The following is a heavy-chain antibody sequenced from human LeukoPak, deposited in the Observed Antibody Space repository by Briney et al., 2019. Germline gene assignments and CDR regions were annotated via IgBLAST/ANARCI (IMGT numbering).Heavy chain of an antibody. D-gene: IGHD3-22*01. V-gene: IGHV1-8*01. CDR1: GYTFTSYD. CDR2: MNPNSGNT. J-gene: IGHJ5*02. CDR3: ARSFTMIVVPQGNWFDP. Sequence: GASVKVSCKASGYTFTSYDINWMRQATGQGLEWMGWMNPNSGNTGYAQKFQGRVTMTRNTSISTAYMELSSLRSEDTAVYYCARSFTMIVVPQGNWFDPWGQGTLVTVSS.